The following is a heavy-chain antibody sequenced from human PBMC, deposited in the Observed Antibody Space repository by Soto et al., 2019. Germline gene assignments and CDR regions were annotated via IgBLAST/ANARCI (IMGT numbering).Heavy chain of an antibody. J-gene: IGHJ4*02. D-gene: IGHD6-19*01. Sequence: EVRLLESGGGLVQPGGSLRLSCAASGFTFNIYAMNWVRQAPGKGLEWVSSISGGGGTTYYADSMKGRFTISRDNSKNTLFLQMSSLRAEDTAVYYCAKGRGHNSGRRAYDYWGQGTLVTVSS. CDR3: AKGRGHNSGRRAYDY. CDR2: ISGGGGTT. V-gene: IGHV3-23*01. CDR1: GFTFNIYA.